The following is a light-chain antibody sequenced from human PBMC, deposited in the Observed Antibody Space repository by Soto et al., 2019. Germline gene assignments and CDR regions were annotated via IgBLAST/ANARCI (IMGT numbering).Light chain of an antibody. CDR3: NSYTSSSTLVV. V-gene: IGLV2-14*01. CDR2: KVS. CDR1: SSDVGGYNY. J-gene: IGLJ2*01. Sequence: QSVLTQPASVSGSPGQSITISCTGTSSDVGGYNYVSWYQQHPGKAPKLMIYKVSNRPSGVSNRFSGSKSGNTASLTISGLQAEDEADYYCNSYTSSSTLVVFGGGTKLTVL.